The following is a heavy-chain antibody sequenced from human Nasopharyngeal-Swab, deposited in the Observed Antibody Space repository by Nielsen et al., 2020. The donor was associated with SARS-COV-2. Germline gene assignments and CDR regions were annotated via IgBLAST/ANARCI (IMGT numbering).Heavy chain of an antibody. CDR3: AKDMSSGWRPSWDFDY. V-gene: IGHV3-9*01. Sequence: GGSLRLSCGASGFTFDDYAMHWVRQAPGKGLEWVSGISWNSGSIDYADSVKGRFTISRDNAKNSLYLLMNSLRAEDTASDYGAKDMSSGWRPSWDFDYWGQGTLVTVSS. J-gene: IGHJ4*02. CDR1: GFTFDDYA. D-gene: IGHD6-19*01. CDR2: ISWNSGSI.